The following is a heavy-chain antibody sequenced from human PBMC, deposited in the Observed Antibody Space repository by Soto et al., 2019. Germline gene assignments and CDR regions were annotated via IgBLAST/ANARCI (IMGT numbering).Heavy chain of an antibody. Sequence: PSETLSLTCSVSGVSISSSYWSWIRQPAGKGLEWLGRIYVSGNTNYNPSLKGRVTLSIDTSKNQLSLKLRSVTAADTAVYYCARDRGVGAATNWFDPWGQGSLVTVSS. CDR3: ARDRGVGAATNWFDP. CDR1: GVSISSSY. CDR2: IYVSGNT. D-gene: IGHD1-26*01. J-gene: IGHJ5*02. V-gene: IGHV4-4*07.